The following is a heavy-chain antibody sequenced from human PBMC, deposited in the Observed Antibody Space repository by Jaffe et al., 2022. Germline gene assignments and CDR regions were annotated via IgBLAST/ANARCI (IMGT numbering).Heavy chain of an antibody. CDR3: AVQGDEVTVRYYYYYMDV. V-gene: IGHV3-23*01. Sequence: EVQLLESGGGLVQPGGSLRLSCAASGFTFSSYAMSWVRQAPGKGLEWVSAISGSGGSTYYADSVKGRFTISRDNSKNTLYLQMNSLRAEDTAVYYCAVQGDEVTVRYYYYYMDVWGKGTTVTVSS. D-gene: IGHD3-10*02. J-gene: IGHJ6*03. CDR1: GFTFSSYA. CDR2: ISGSGGST.